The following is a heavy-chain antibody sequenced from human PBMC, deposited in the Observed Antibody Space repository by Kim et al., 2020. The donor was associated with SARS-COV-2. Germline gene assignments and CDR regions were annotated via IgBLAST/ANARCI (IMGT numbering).Heavy chain of an antibody. CDR3: ARVGYGYVWGSYRDYYYYSGMDV. CDR1: GFTFSDYY. J-gene: IGHJ6*02. V-gene: IGHV3-11*05. D-gene: IGHD3-16*02. Sequence: GGSLRLSCAASGFTFSDYYMSWIRQAPGKGLEWVSYISSSSSYTNYADAVKGRFTISRDNAKNSLYLQMNSLRAEDTAVYYCARVGYGYVWGSYRDYYYYSGMDVWGQGPTVTVSS. CDR2: ISSSSSYT.